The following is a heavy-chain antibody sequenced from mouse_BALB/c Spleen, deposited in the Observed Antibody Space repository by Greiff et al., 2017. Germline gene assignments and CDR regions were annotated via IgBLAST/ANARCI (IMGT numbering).Heavy chain of an antibody. CDR1: GFTFSSYA. Sequence: EVQLMESGGGLVKPGGSLKLSCAASGFTFSSYAMSWVRQTPEKRLEWVASISSGGSTYYPDSVKGRFTISRDNARNILYLQMSSLRSEDTAMYYCARGGAYWGQGTLVTVSA. CDR3: ARGGAY. CDR2: ISSGGST. V-gene: IGHV5-6-5*01. J-gene: IGHJ3*01.